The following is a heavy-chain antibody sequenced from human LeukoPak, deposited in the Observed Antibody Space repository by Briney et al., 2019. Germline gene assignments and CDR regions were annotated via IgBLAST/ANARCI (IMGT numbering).Heavy chain of an antibody. CDR2: IIPIFGTA. J-gene: IGHJ4*02. D-gene: IGHD3-3*01. CDR3: ARDKGGVWYDFWSGYSYYFDY. CDR1: GGTFSSYA. Sequence: SVKVSCKASGGTFSSYAISWVRQAPGQGLEWMGRIIPIFGTANYAQKFQGRVTITADKSTSTAYMELSSLRSEDTAVYYCARDKGGVWYDFWSGYSYYFDYRGQGTLVTVSS. V-gene: IGHV1-69*06.